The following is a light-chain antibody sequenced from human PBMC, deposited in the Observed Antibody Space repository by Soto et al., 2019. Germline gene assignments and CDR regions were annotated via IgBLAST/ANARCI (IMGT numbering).Light chain of an antibody. CDR2: DAS. CDR3: QHYNSYSEA. Sequence: DIQMTQSPSTLSASVGDRVTINCRASQSISSWLAWYQQKPGEAPKLLIYDASSLESGVPSRFSGSGSGTEFTLTISTLQPDDFATYYCQHYNSYSEAFGQGTKVDIK. V-gene: IGKV1-5*01. J-gene: IGKJ1*01. CDR1: QSISSW.